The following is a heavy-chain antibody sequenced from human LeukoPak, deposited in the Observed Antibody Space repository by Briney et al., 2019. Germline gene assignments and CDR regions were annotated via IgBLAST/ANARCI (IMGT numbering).Heavy chain of an antibody. V-gene: IGHV3-7*04. J-gene: IGHJ4*02. CDR3: TRVGYIDEGIDY. Sequence: GGSLRLSCAASGFPFSSYWMTWVRQAPGKGLEWVANIKQDGSKKSYVDSVKGRFTISRDNSKNSLYLQMNSLRAEDTAIYYCTRVGYIDEGIDYWGQGTLVTVSS. CDR2: IKQDGSKK. CDR1: GFPFSSYW. D-gene: IGHD5-24*01.